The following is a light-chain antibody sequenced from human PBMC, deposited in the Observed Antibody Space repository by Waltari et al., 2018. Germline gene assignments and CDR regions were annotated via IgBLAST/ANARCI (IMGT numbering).Light chain of an antibody. V-gene: IGLV4-69*01. CDR2: VNSDGSH. CDR3: QTGGHATCV. J-gene: IGLJ3*02. Sequence: QLVLTQSPSASASLGASVTLTCTLSSGHSTNVIAWLQKRPERCPRYLMKVNSDGSHNKGDEIPDRVSGSSSGAEHYLTISSLQSEDEADYYGQTGGHATCVFGGGTKLTVL. CDR1: SGHSTNV.